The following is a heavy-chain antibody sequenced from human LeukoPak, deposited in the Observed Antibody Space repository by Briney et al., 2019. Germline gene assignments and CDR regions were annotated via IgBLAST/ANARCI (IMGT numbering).Heavy chain of an antibody. J-gene: IGHJ4*02. Sequence: GSLRLSCTASGFTFSNYAMSWVRQAPGKGLEWVSATSSTGGSTYYADSVKGRFTISRDNSKNMLHLQMNSLRVEDTAVYFCAKDRGNWNDLYYDYWGQGTLVTVSS. D-gene: IGHD1-1*01. CDR3: AKDRGNWNDLYYDY. CDR2: TSSTGGST. V-gene: IGHV3-23*01. CDR1: GFTFSNYA.